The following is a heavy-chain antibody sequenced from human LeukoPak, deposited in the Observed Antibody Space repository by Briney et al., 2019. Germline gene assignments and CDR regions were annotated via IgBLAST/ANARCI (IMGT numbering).Heavy chain of an antibody. CDR3: VKDYDSSGFL. D-gene: IGHD3-22*01. Sequence: GRSLRLSCAASGFTFSSYGVHWVRQAPGKGLEWVAVIWYDGSNKYYADSVKGRFTISRDNSKNTLYLQMNSLRAEGTAVYYCVKDYDSSGFLWGQGTLVTVSS. CDR1: GFTFSSYG. V-gene: IGHV3-33*06. J-gene: IGHJ4*02. CDR2: IWYDGSNK.